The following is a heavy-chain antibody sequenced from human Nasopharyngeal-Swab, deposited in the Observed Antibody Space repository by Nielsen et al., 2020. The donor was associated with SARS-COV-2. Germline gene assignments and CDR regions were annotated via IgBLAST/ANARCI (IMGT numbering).Heavy chain of an antibody. J-gene: IGHJ4*02. Sequence: ASVKVSCKASGYTFTGYYMYWVRQAPGQGLEWMGRINPNSGGTNYAQKFQGRVTMTRDTSISTAYMELSRLRSDDTAVYYCARAVYSSSWYYFDYWGQGTLVTVSS. CDR2: INPNSGGT. V-gene: IGHV1-2*06. CDR1: GYTFTGYY. CDR3: ARAVYSSSWYYFDY. D-gene: IGHD6-13*01.